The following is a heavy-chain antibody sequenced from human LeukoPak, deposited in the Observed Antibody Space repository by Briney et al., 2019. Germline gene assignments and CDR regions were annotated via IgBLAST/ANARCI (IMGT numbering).Heavy chain of an antibody. Sequence: ASLKVSCKASGGTFSSYAISWVRQAPGQGLEWMGRIIPIFGTANYAQKFQGRVTITTDESTSTAYMELSSLRSEDTAVYYCARDECSGGSCYTGDYYYYMDVWGKGTTVTVSS. CDR3: ARDECSGGSCYTGDYYYYMDV. J-gene: IGHJ6*03. D-gene: IGHD2-15*01. V-gene: IGHV1-69*05. CDR2: IIPIFGTA. CDR1: GGTFSSYA.